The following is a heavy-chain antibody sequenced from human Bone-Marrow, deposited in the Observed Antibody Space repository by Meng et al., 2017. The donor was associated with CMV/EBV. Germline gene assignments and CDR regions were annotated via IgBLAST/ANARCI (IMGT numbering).Heavy chain of an antibody. V-gene: IGHV1-18*01. D-gene: IGHD3-10*01. J-gene: IGHJ6*04. CDR1: GYTFTSYG. Sequence: ASVKVSCKASGYTFTSYGISWVRQAPGQGLEWMGWINAYNGNTNYAQKLQGRVTMTTDTSTSTAYMELRSLRSADTAVYYCARKEGGSGSYYNERNPYYYYGMDVWDKGPTVTSPQ. CDR3: ARKEGGSGSYYNERNPYYYYGMDV. CDR2: INAYNGNT.